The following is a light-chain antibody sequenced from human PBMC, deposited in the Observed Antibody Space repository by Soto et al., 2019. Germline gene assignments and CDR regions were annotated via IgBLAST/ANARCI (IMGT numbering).Light chain of an antibody. Sequence: EIVLTQSPATLSLSPGERATLSCRASQSVSSYLAWYQQKPGQAPRLLIYDASNRATGIPARFSGSGSGTDFTLTISSLEPEGFAVCYCQQRSSWPPYTFGQGTKLEIK. CDR2: DAS. CDR1: QSVSSY. V-gene: IGKV3-11*01. CDR3: QQRSSWPPYT. J-gene: IGKJ2*01.